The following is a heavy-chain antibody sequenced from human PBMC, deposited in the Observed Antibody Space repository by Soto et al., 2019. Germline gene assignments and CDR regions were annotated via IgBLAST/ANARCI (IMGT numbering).Heavy chain of an antibody. CDR1: GGSISSYY. V-gene: IGHV4-34*01. D-gene: IGHD6-19*01. Sequence: PSETLSLTCTVSGGSISSYYWSWIRQPPGKGLEWIGEINHSGSTNYNPSLKSRVTISVDTSKNQFSLKLSSVTAADTAVYYCARTPAYSSGWSYFQHWGQGTLVTVPS. CDR3: ARTPAYSSGWSYFQH. CDR2: INHSGST. J-gene: IGHJ1*01.